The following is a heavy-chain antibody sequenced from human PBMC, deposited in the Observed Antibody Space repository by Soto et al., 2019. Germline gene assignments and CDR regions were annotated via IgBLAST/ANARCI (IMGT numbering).Heavy chain of an antibody. CDR1: GFSLSTSGVG. CDR3: AHNLVAGTSWYDP. V-gene: IGHV2-5*02. CDR2: IYWDDDK. Sequence: QITLKESGPTLVKPTQTLTLTCTFSGFSLSTSGVGVVWIRQPPGKALEWLGIIYWDDDKRYRPSLKSRLTITKDTSKNQVVLKLTHMDPVDTGTYYCAHNLVAGTSWYDPWGQGTLVTVSS. D-gene: IGHD6-19*01. J-gene: IGHJ5*02.